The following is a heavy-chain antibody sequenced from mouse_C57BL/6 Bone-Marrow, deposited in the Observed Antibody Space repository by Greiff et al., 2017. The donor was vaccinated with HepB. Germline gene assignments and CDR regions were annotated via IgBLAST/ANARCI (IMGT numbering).Heavy chain of an antibody. CDR1: GYTFTDYN. Sequence: VQLQQSGPELVKPGASVKIPCKASGYTFTDYNMDWVKQSHGKSLEWIGDINPNNGGTIYNQKFKGKATLTVDKSSSTAYMELRSLTSEDTAVYYCARSLDGYLAYWGQGTLVTVSA. CDR2: INPNNGGT. V-gene: IGHV1-18*01. D-gene: IGHD2-3*01. CDR3: ARSLDGYLAY. J-gene: IGHJ3*01.